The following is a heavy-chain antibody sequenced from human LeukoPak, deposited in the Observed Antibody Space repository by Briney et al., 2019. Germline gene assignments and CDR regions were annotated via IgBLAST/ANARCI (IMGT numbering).Heavy chain of an antibody. CDR3: ARPQYSSAWYVY. CDR1: GGSISSSSDY. Sequence: SETLSLTCTVSGGSISSSSDYWGWIRQPPGKGLEWIGSIHYSGSTYYNPSLKSRVTISVDTSKNQFSLKLNSVPAADTAVYYCARPQYSSAWYVYWGQGTLVTVSS. D-gene: IGHD6-19*01. V-gene: IGHV4-39*01. CDR2: IHYSGST. J-gene: IGHJ4*02.